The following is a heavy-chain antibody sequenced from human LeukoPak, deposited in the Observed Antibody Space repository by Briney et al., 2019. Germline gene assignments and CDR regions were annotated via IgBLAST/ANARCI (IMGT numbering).Heavy chain of an antibody. D-gene: IGHD1-26*01. CDR1: GGSFSGYY. Sequence: SETLSPTCAVYGGSFSGYYWSWLRQPPGKGLEWIGEINHSGSTNYNPSLKSRVTISVDTSKNQFSLKLSSVTAADTAVYYCARGNRIVGATFIVFWVTHPHAFDIWGQGTMVAVSS. CDR2: INHSGST. CDR3: ARGNRIVGATFIVFWVTHPHAFDI. V-gene: IGHV4-34*01. J-gene: IGHJ3*02.